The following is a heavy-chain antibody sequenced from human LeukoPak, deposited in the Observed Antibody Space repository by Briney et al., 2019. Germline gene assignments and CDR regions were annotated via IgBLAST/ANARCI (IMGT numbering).Heavy chain of an antibody. CDR2: INYSGST. Sequence: SETLSFTCSVSGASVSSSSHYWGWIRQPPGKGLEWIGTINYSGSTYYNPSLRSRVTISVDTSKNQFSLKLNSVTAADTALYYCAEDPRSSWFFIWGQGIMVTVSS. V-gene: IGHV4-39*07. CDR1: GASVSSSSHY. J-gene: IGHJ4*02. CDR3: AEDPRSSWFFI. D-gene: IGHD6-13*01.